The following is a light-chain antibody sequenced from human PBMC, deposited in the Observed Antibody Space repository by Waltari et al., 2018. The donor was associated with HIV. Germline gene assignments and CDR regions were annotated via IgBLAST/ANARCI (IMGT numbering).Light chain of an antibody. V-gene: IGLV2-11*01. CDR2: DVN. Sequence: QSALTQPRSISGSPGQSVTISCTGTSSDVGGYNYVSWYQQHPGKAPKLMIFDVNKPPSGVPDRFSGSKSGNTASLTISGLQAEDEADYYGCSYADKYTWVFGGGTKLAVL. CDR1: SSDVGGYNY. J-gene: IGLJ3*02. CDR3: CSYADKYTWV.